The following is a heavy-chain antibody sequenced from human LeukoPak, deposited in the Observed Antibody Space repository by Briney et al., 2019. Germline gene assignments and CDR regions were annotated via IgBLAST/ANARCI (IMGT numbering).Heavy chain of an antibody. V-gene: IGHV5-51*03. CDR2: IYPGDSDT. CDR3: ARRSDSAYWYFDL. J-gene: IGHJ2*01. CDR1: GYSFTSYW. D-gene: IGHD2-21*02. Sequence: GESLKISCKGSGYSFTSYWIGWVRQMPGKGLEGMGIIYPGDSDTRYSPSFQGQVTISADKSISTAYLQWSSLKASDTAMYYCARRSDSAYWYFDLWGRGTLVTVSS.